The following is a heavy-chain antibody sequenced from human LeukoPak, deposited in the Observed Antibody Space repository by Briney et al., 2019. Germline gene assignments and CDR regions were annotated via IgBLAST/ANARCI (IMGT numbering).Heavy chain of an antibody. CDR1: GFTFSDYY. CDR3: ARDNIWAFDI. J-gene: IGHJ3*02. D-gene: IGHD2/OR15-2a*01. V-gene: IGHV3-69-1*01. Sequence: GGSLRLSCAASGFTFSDYYMSWVRQAPGRGLEWVSHIRSDGTITYADSVKGRFTISRDDAMTSVYLQLNSLRDEDTAIYYCARDNIWAFDIWGQGTMVTVSS. CDR2: IRSDGTI.